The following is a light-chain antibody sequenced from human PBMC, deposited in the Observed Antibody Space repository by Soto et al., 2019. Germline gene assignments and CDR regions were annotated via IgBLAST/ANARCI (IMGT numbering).Light chain of an antibody. CDR1: QSVSSSY. Sequence: DIVLTQSPATLSLSPGERATLSCRASQSVSSSYLAWYQQKPGQAPRLLISGASNRATGIPDRFSGGGSGTDFTLTISRLEPEDFAVYYCQQYGSPPQTFGQGTKVDIK. CDR3: QQYGSPPQT. J-gene: IGKJ1*01. CDR2: GAS. V-gene: IGKV3-20*01.